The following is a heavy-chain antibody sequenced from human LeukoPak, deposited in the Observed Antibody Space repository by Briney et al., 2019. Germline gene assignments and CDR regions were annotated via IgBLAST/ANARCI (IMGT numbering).Heavy chain of an antibody. CDR2: INGDGSEE. D-gene: IGHD3-16*01. Sequence: GGSLRLSCAASGSTFSRTWMSWVRQAPGKGLEWVANINGDGSEEYHLDSVKGRFTISRSNARNSLYLQMNSLRAEDTAVYYCARDPDSDNAWGWFDSWGQGAVVTVSS. J-gene: IGHJ5*01. CDR1: GSTFSRTW. V-gene: IGHV3-7*01. CDR3: ARDPDSDNAWGWFDS.